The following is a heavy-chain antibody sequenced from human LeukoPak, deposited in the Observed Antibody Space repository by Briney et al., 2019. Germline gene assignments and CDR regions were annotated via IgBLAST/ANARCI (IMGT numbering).Heavy chain of an antibody. CDR2: ISATGIRT. V-gene: IGHV3-23*01. Sequence: GGSLRLSCAASGFTFNNYAMSWVRQAPGKGLQWVSAISATGIRTYYADSVKGRFTISRDNAKNSLYLQMNSLRAEDTAVYYCTGSFGIYFDYWGQGTLVTVSS. CDR3: TGSFGIYFDY. D-gene: IGHD1-14*01. J-gene: IGHJ4*02. CDR1: GFTFNNYA.